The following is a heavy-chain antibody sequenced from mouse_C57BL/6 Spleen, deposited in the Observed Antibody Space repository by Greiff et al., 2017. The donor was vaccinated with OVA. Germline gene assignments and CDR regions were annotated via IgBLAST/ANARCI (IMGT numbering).Heavy chain of an antibody. Sequence: EVMLVESVAELVRPGASVKLSCTASGFNIKNTYMHWVKQRPEQGLEWIGRIDPANGNTKYAPKFQGKATITADTSSNTAYLQLSSLTSEDTAIYYCASDSSGHVGYFDVWGTGTTVTVSS. D-gene: IGHD3-2*02. J-gene: IGHJ1*03. CDR2: IDPANGNT. V-gene: IGHV14-3*01. CDR1: GFNIKNTY. CDR3: ASDSSGHVGYFDV.